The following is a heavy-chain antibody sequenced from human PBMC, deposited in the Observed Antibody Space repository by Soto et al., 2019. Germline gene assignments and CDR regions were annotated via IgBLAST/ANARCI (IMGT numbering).Heavy chain of an antibody. Sequence: SETLSLTCTVSGGSISSYYWSWIRQPPGKALEWIGYGYYSGSTSYNPSLRSRVTISVDTSKNQFSLKLSSVTATDTAVYYCAREPYSGTSYFHYGMDVWGQGTTVTVSS. J-gene: IGHJ6*02. V-gene: IGHV4-59*01. CDR3: AREPYSGTSYFHYGMDV. CDR2: GYYSGST. D-gene: IGHD1-26*01. CDR1: GGSISSYY.